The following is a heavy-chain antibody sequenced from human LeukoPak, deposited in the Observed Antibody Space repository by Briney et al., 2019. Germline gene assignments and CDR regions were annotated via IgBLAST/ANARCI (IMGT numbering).Heavy chain of an antibody. D-gene: IGHD5-24*01. Sequence: SETVSLTCTVSGGSVSSGSYYWSWIRQPPGKGLEWIGYIYYGGSTNYNPSLKSRVTISVDTSKNHFSLNLNSVTAADTAVYYCARGRDGYKSAFDIWGQRTMVTVSS. J-gene: IGHJ3*02. V-gene: IGHV4-61*03. CDR3: ARGRDGYKSAFDI. CDR1: GGSVSSGSYY. CDR2: IYYGGST.